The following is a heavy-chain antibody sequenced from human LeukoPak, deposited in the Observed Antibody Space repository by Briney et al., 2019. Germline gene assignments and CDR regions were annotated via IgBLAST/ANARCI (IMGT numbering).Heavy chain of an antibody. CDR1: GFIFSSYA. V-gene: IGHV3-23*01. J-gene: IGHJ4*02. Sequence: GGSLRLSCTAPGFIFSSYAMNWVRQAPGKGLEWVSVMTSSGGGTDYADSVKSRFTISRDNFKNTLYLQMNSLRAEDTAVYYCAKAHYFGSGSFDHWGQGTLVTVSP. D-gene: IGHD3-10*01. CDR3: AKAHYFGSGSFDH. CDR2: MTSSGGGT.